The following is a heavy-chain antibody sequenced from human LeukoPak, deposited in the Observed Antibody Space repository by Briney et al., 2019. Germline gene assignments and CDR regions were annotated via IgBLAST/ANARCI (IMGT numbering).Heavy chain of an antibody. D-gene: IGHD4-17*01. CDR1: GYTFTSYA. Sequence: GASVKVSCKAPGYTFTSYAISRVRQAPGQGLEWMGGIIPIFGTANYAQKFQGRVTITADESTSTAYMELSSLRSEDTAAYYCARDPMTTVTADDYWGQGTLVTVSS. V-gene: IGHV1-69*13. CDR3: ARDPMTTVTADDY. CDR2: IIPIFGTA. J-gene: IGHJ4*02.